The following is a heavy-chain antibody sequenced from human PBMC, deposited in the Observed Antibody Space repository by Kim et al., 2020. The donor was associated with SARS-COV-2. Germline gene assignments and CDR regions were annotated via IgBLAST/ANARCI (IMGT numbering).Heavy chain of an antibody. D-gene: IGHD3-3*01. V-gene: IGHV3-48*02. CDR3: ARDLDYDFWSGYSRSFDY. J-gene: IGHJ4*02. Sequence: KGRFTISRDKAKNSLYLQLNSLRDEDTAVYYCARDLDYDFWSGYSRSFDYWGQGTLVTVSS.